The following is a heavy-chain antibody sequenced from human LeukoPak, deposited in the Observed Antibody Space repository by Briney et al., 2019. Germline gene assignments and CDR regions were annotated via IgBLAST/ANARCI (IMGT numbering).Heavy chain of an antibody. J-gene: IGHJ4*02. CDR1: GFTFSSYS. Sequence: QPGGSLRLSCAASGFTFSSYSMMWVRQAPGKGLEWVSYISSSSTTIHYADSVKGRFTISRDNAKNSVYLQMNSLRAEDTAVYYCASRHYYGSGSYYDYWGQGTLVTVSS. D-gene: IGHD3-10*01. V-gene: IGHV3-48*01. CDR2: ISSSSTTI. CDR3: ASRHYYGSGSYYDY.